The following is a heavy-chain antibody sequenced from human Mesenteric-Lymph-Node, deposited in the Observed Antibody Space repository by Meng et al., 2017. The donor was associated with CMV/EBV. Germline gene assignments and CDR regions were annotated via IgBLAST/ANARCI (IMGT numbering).Heavy chain of an antibody. CDR3: AKNGAYRDYLTGDY. CDR1: GYTFTGYY. V-gene: IGHV1-8*02. J-gene: IGHJ4*02. CDR2: MNPNSGNT. Sequence: ASVKVSCKASGYTFTGYYMHWVRQATGQGLEWMGWMNPNSGNTAYAQRFQGRVTMTRNTSISTAYMELNRLSSDDTAIYYCAKNGAYRDYLTGDYWGQGTLVTVSS. D-gene: IGHD4-17*01.